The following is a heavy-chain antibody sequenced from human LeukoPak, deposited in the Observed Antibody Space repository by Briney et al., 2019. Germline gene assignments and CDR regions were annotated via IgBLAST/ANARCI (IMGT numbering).Heavy chain of an antibody. CDR1: GLTFSSYE. V-gene: IGHV3-48*03. J-gene: IGHJ4*02. D-gene: IGHD3-22*01. CDR3: ARVGGYYQEVGY. CDR2: ISSSGSTI. Sequence: PGGSLRLSCAASGLTFSSYEMNWVRQAPGKGLEWVSYISSSGSTIYYADSAKGRFTISRDNAKNSLYLQMNSLRAEDTAVYYCARVGGYYQEVGYWGQGTLVTVSS.